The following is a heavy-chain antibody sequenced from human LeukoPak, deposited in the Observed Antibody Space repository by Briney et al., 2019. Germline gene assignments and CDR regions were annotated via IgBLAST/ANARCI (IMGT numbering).Heavy chain of an antibody. V-gene: IGHV3-23*01. CDR2: ISSSGDST. CDR3: ASVEWFGDLTFEG. Sequence: PGGSLRLSCAASGFTFSFYAMSWVRQAPGKGLEWVSAISSSGDSTYYTDSARGRFTISRDNSNNTLFLQMNCLRADDTAVYYCASVEWFGDLTFEGWGRGTLVTVSS. J-gene: IGHJ4*02. CDR1: GFTFSFYA. D-gene: IGHD3-10*01.